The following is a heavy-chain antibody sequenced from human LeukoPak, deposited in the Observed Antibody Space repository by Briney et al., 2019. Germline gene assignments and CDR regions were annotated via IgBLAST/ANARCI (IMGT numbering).Heavy chain of an antibody. CDR3: AREGVDTAMVNGWFDP. Sequence: ASVKVSCKASGGTFSSYAISWVRQAPGQGREGMGGIIPIFGIAKYAQKLQGRVTITGDKSTSTAYMHLSSLRSEDTAVYYCAREGVDTAMVNGWFDPWGQGTLVTVSS. D-gene: IGHD5-18*01. CDR2: IIPIFGIA. CDR1: GGTFSSYA. V-gene: IGHV1-69*10. J-gene: IGHJ5*02.